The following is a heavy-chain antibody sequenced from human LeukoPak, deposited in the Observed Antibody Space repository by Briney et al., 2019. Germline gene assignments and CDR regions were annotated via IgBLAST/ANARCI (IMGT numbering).Heavy chain of an antibody. D-gene: IGHD6-13*01. CDR2: IYSGGST. Sequence: PGGSLRLSCAASGLTVSSNYMSWVRQAPGKGLEWVSVIYSGGSTHYADSVKGRFTISRDNSKNTLYLQMNSLRAEDTAVYYCARAGGSWDAFDYWGQGTLVTVSS. J-gene: IGHJ4*02. CDR3: ARAGGSWDAFDY. V-gene: IGHV3-66*01. CDR1: GLTVSSNY.